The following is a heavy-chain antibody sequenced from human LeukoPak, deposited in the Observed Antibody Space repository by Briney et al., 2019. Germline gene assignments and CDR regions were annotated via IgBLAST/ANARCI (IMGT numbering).Heavy chain of an antibody. CDR1: GFSFCTYS. CDR3: ARGRHYYDSSVNRGADY. D-gene: IGHD3-22*01. Sequence: GGSLRLSCAASGFSFCTYSMDWVRQAPGKGLEWVSYISSSTTTMLYADSVKGRFTISRDNAKNSLYLQMDSLRAEDTAVYYCARGRHYYDSSVNRGADYWGQGTLVTVSS. J-gene: IGHJ4*02. CDR2: ISSSTTTM. V-gene: IGHV3-48*01.